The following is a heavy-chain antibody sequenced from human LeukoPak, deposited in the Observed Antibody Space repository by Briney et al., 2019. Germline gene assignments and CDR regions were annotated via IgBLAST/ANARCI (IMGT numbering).Heavy chain of an antibody. CDR3: ARAGRHEYEDYWFDP. D-gene: IGHD2-15*01. J-gene: IGHJ5*02. CDR1: GGTFSSYA. CDR2: IIPIFGTA. V-gene: IGHV1-69*06. Sequence: SVKVSCKASGGTFSSYAISWVRQAPGQGLEWMGGIIPIFGTANYAQKFQGRVTITADKSTSTAYMELSSLRSEDTAVYYCARAGRHEYEDYWFDPWGQGTLVTVSS.